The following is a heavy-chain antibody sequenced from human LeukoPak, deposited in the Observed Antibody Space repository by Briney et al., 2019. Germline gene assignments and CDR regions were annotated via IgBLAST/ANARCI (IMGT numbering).Heavy chain of an antibody. J-gene: IGHJ4*02. CDR2: SYYSGNT. CDR3: AGFCASSTCYNGGTNFAF. CDR1: GGSMSDFY. D-gene: IGHD2-2*01. Sequence: PSETLSLTCTVSGGSMSDFYWSWIRQSPGKGLEWIGNSYYSGNTVYNPSLKSRVTISIDTSKNQFSLKLSSVAAADSAVYYCAGFCASSTCYNGGTNFAFWGQGALVTVSS. V-gene: IGHV4-59*08.